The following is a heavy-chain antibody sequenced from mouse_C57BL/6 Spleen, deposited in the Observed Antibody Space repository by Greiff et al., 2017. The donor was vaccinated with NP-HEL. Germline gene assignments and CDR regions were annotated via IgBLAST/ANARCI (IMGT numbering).Heavy chain of an antibody. V-gene: IGHV1-55*01. Sequence: VQLQQSGAELVKPGASVKMSCKASGYTFTSYWITWVKQRPGQGLEWIGDIYPGSGSTNYNEKFKSKATLTVDTSSSTAYMQLSSLTSEDSAVYYGARDTTVVAPFDYWGQGTTLTVSS. J-gene: IGHJ2*01. CDR1: GYTFTSYW. CDR2: IYPGSGST. D-gene: IGHD1-1*01. CDR3: ARDTTVVAPFDY.